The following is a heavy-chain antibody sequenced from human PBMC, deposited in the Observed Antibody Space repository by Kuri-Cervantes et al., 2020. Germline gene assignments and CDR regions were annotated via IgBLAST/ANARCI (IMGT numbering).Heavy chain of an antibody. CDR1: GFTFSSYA. D-gene: IGHD2-8*02. J-gene: IGHJ4*02. CDR2: ISDSGANK. V-gene: IGHV3-23*01. Sequence: GGSLRLSCAASGFTFSSYAMSWVRQAPGKGLEWVSVISDSGANKYYADSVKGRFTISRDDSKNTLYLQMNSLRAEDTAVYYCARCGTAWDPALDYWGQGTLVTVSS. CDR3: ARCGTAWDPALDY.